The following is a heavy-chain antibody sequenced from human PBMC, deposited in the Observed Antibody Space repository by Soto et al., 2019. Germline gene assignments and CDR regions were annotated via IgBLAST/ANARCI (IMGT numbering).Heavy chain of an antibody. D-gene: IGHD1-26*01. J-gene: IGHJ3*02. Sequence: QVQLVQSGAEVKKPGSSVKVSCKASGGTFSSYTISWVRQAPGQGLEWMGRIIPILGIANYAQKFQGRVTIXXDXSXXTAYMELSSLRSEDTAVYYCARERVGATVFDAFDIWGQGTMVTVSS. CDR3: ARERVGATVFDAFDI. CDR1: GGTFSSYT. V-gene: IGHV1-69*08. CDR2: IIPILGIA.